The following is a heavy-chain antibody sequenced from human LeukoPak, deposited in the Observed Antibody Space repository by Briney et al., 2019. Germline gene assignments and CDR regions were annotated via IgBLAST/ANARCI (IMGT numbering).Heavy chain of an antibody. Sequence: GESLKISCKGSGYSFTRYWIGWVRQVPGKGLEWMGIIYPGDSKTRYSPSFQGQVTVSADKSISTAYLQWSRLKASDTAMYYCARHEPYYYGSGSHFDYWGQGTLVTVSS. CDR3: ARHEPYYYGSGSHFDY. D-gene: IGHD3-10*01. J-gene: IGHJ4*02. V-gene: IGHV5-51*01. CDR1: GYSFTRYW. CDR2: IYPGDSKT.